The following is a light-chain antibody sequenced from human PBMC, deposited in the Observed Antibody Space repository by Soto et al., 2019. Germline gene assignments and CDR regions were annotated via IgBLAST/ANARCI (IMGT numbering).Light chain of an antibody. CDR3: SSYSSTSTRRL. J-gene: IGLJ1*01. Sequence: QSVLTQPASVSGAPGQSITITCTGTSNDIGGYNYVSWYQQFPGKAPKLIIYDVTNRPSGVSFRFSGSKPGNTASLTISGLQAEDEAGYHCSSYSSTSTRRLFGAGTKVTVL. V-gene: IGLV2-14*03. CDR1: SNDIGGYNY. CDR2: DVT.